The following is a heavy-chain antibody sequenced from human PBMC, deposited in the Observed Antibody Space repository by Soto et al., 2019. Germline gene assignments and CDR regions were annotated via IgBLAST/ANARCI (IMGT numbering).Heavy chain of an antibody. Sequence: PSETLSLTCTVSGGSISSSSYYWGWIRQPPGKGLEWIGSIYYSGSTYYNPSLKSRVTISVDTSKSQFSLKLSSVTAADTAVYYCARYPVKGAAGFDYWGQGTLVTVSS. J-gene: IGHJ4*02. D-gene: IGHD6-13*01. V-gene: IGHV4-39*01. CDR3: ARYPVKGAAGFDY. CDR1: GGSISSSSYY. CDR2: IYYSGST.